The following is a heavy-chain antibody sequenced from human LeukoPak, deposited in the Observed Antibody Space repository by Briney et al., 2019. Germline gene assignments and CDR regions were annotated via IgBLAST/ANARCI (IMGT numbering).Heavy chain of an antibody. CDR1: GFTFSSYG. D-gene: IGHD1-7*01. CDR2: ISGSGSST. V-gene: IGHV3-23*01. J-gene: IGHJ3*02. Sequence: GSLRLSCAASGFTFSSYGMSWVRQAPGKGLEWVSAISGSGSSTYYAASVKGRFTISRDNAIDSLYLEMNSLRVEDTAVYYCVRDGGFPGTTGTFEIWGQGTMVTVSS. CDR3: VRDGGFPGTTGTFEI.